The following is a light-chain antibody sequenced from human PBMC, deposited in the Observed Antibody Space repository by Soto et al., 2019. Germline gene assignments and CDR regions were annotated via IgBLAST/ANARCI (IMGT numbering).Light chain of an antibody. CDR1: SSDFGSYNL. CDR3: CSYAGSSIV. J-gene: IGLJ1*01. CDR2: EVS. Sequence: QSLLTHPASVSGTPGQSTTISCTGISSDFGSYNLVSWYQQHPVKAPKLMIYEVSKRPSGVSNRFSVSNSGNTPSLLLSGLQAEDEADYYSCSYAGSSIVFGTASNSTV. V-gene: IGLV2-23*02.